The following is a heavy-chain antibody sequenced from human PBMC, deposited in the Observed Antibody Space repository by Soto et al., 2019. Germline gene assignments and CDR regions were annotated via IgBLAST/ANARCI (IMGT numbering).Heavy chain of an antibody. J-gene: IGHJ6*03. CDR2: ISSSSSTI. CDR3: ARDPKYQLLNYYYYYMDV. D-gene: IGHD2-2*01. Sequence: GESLKISCAASGFTFSSYSMNWVRQAPGKGLEWVSYISSSSSTIYYADSVKGRFTISRDNAKNSLYLQMNSLRAEDTAVYYCARDPKYQLLNYYYYYMDVWGKGTTVTVSS. CDR1: GFTFSSYS. V-gene: IGHV3-48*01.